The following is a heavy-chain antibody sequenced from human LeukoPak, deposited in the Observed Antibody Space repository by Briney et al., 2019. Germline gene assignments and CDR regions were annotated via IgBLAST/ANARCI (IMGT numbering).Heavy chain of an antibody. CDR2: IWNDGSNK. J-gene: IGHJ6*02. CDR3: ARDGEATTSPTTWYFGMDV. CDR1: GFTFSSYG. V-gene: IGHV3-33*01. Sequence: GGSLRLSCAAYGFTFSSYGMHWVRQAPGKGMEWVAVIWNDGSNKSYGDSVKGRFTISRDTSKNTLYLQMNSLRVEDTAVYYCARDGEATTSPTTWYFGMDVWGQGTTVTVSS. D-gene: IGHD5-12*01.